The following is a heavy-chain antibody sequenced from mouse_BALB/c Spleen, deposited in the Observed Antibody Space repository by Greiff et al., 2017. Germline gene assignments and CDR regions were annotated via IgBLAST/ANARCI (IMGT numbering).Heavy chain of an antibody. CDR2: IRNKANGYTT. J-gene: IGHJ4*01. CDR1: GFTFTDYY. Sequence: EVQRVESGGGLVQPGGSLRLSCATSGFTFTDYYMSWVRQPPGKALEWLGFIRNKANGYTTEYSASVKGRFTISRDNSQSILYLQMNTLRAEDSATYYCARDNYYRYDGDYYAMDYWGQGTSVTVSS. CDR3: ARDNYYRYDGDYYAMDY. V-gene: IGHV7-3*02. D-gene: IGHD2-14*01.